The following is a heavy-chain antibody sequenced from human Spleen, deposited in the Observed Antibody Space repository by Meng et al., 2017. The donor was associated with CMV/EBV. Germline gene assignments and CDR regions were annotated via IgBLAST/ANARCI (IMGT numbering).Heavy chain of an antibody. CDR1: GFTFSSYW. CDR3: ARAVDCSGGSCYPDY. Sequence: GESLKISCAASGFTFSSYWMHWVRQAPGKGLVWVSRINSDGSSTSYADSVKGRFTISRDNAKNSLYLQMNSLRAEDTAVYYCARAVDCSGGSCYPDYWGQGTLVTVSS. D-gene: IGHD2-15*01. V-gene: IGHV3-74*01. CDR2: INSDGSST. J-gene: IGHJ4*02.